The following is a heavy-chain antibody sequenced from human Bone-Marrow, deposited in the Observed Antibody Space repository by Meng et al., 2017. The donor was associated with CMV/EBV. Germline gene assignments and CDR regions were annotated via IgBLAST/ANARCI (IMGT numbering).Heavy chain of an antibody. Sequence: GESLKISCTASGFTFGDYAMSWVRQAPGKGLEGVGFIRSKAYGGTTEYAASVKGRFTISRDDSKSIAYLQMNSLKTEDTAVCYCTRYSSSAIDYYGMDVWGQGTTVTVSS. CDR1: GFTFGDYA. CDR2: IRSKAYGGTT. V-gene: IGHV3-49*04. D-gene: IGHD6-6*01. J-gene: IGHJ6*02. CDR3: TRYSSSAIDYYGMDV.